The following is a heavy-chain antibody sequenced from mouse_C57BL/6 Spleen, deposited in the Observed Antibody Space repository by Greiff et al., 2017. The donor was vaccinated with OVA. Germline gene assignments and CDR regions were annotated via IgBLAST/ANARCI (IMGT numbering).Heavy chain of an antibody. D-gene: IGHD4-1*01. CDR1: GYTFTSYW. J-gene: IGHJ4*01. Sequence: QVHVKQPGAELVKPGASVKLSCKASGYTFTSYWMHWVKQRPGQGLEWIGMIHPNSGSTNYNEKFKSKATLTVDKSSSTAYMQLSSLTSEDSAVYYCATRANWDGYYYAMDYWGQGTSVTVSS. CDR3: ATRANWDGYYYAMDY. V-gene: IGHV1-64*01. CDR2: IHPNSGST.